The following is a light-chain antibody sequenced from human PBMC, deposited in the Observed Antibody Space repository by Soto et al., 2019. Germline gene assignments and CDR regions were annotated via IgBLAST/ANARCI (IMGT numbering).Light chain of an antibody. J-gene: IGKJ4*01. CDR3: QQRSSWPLT. V-gene: IGKV3-11*01. CDR2: DAS. Sequence: IVLTQSPDTLSLSPGERATLSCRASQSVRAYLAWYQQKPGQAPRLLIYDASNRATGIPARFSGRGSGTDFTLTISSLEPEDFGVYYCQQRSSWPLTFXGGTKADIK. CDR1: QSVRAY.